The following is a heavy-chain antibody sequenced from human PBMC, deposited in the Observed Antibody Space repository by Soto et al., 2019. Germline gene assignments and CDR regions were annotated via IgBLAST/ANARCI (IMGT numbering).Heavy chain of an antibody. J-gene: IGHJ6*02. V-gene: IGHV3-23*01. Sequence: EVQLLESGGGLVQPGGSLRLSCAASGFTFSSYAMSWVRQAPGKGLEWVSAITGSGGRTYYADSVKGWFTISRDNSKNTLYLQMNSLRAEDTAVYYCAKGLTGAPYYAMDVWGQGTTVTVSS. D-gene: IGHD7-27*01. CDR1: GFTFSSYA. CDR3: AKGLTGAPYYAMDV. CDR2: ITGSGGRT.